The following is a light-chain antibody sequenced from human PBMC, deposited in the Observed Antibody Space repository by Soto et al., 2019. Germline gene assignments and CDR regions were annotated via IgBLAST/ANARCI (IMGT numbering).Light chain of an antibody. CDR1: QSISSY. J-gene: IGKJ5*01. CDR3: QQSYSTLPIT. Sequence: DIQMTPSPSTLSASVVERATITCRASQSISSYLNWYQQKPGKAPKLLIYAASSLQSGVPSRFSGSGSGTDFTLTISSLQPEDFATYYCQQSYSTLPITFGQGTRLEI. CDR2: AAS. V-gene: IGKV1-39*01.